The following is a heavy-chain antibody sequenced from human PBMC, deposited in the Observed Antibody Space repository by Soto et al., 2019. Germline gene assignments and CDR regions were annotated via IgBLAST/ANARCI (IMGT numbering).Heavy chain of an antibody. J-gene: IGHJ4*02. Sequence: ASVKVSCKASGYTFTGYYMHWVRQAPGQGLEWMGWINPNSGGTNYAQKFQGRVTMTRDTSISTAYMELSRLRSDDTAVYSCARAPTYSSSPAIFDYWGQGTLVTVSS. CDR1: GYTFTGYY. CDR3: ARAPTYSSSPAIFDY. CDR2: INPNSGGT. V-gene: IGHV1-2*02. D-gene: IGHD6-6*01.